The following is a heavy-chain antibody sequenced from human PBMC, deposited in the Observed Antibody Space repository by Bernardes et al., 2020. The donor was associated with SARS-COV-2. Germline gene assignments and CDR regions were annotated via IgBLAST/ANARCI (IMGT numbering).Heavy chain of an antibody. CDR1: GFTFINYA. Sequence: VGSLRLSCAASGFTFINYAMGWVRQAPGKGLEWVSAISGSGDSTYYADSVKGRFTISRDNSKSTLYLQMNSLRAEDTAVYYCAKGKSYGGYYYYYGMDVWGPGTTVTVSS. V-gene: IGHV3-23*01. CDR3: AKGKSYGGYYYYYGMDV. D-gene: IGHD5-12*01. CDR2: ISGSGDST. J-gene: IGHJ6*02.